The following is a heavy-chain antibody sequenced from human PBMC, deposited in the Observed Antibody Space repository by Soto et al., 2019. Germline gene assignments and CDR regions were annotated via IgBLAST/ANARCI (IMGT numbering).Heavy chain of an antibody. V-gene: IGHV1-69*13. CDR1: GGTFSSYA. D-gene: IGHD6-19*01. CDR3: ARYRIAVAGSDYWFAP. CDR2: IIPIFGTA. J-gene: IGHJ5*02. Sequence: SVKVSCKASGGTFSSYAISWVRQAPGQGLEWMGGIIPIFGTANYAQKFQGRVTITADESTSTAYMELSSLRSEDTAVYYCARYRIAVAGSDYWFAPWGQGTLVTVSS.